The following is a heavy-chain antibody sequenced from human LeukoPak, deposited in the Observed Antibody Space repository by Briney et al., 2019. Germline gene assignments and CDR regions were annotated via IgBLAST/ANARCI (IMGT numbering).Heavy chain of an antibody. D-gene: IGHD1-7*01. CDR2: INHSGST. J-gene: IGHJ4*02. CDR1: GVSFSGYY. V-gene: IGHV4-34*01. CDR3: ARITGTTFMDY. Sequence: PSETLSLTCAVYGVSFSGYYWSWLRQPPGKGLEWIGEINHSGSTNYNPSLKSRVTISVDTSKNQFSLKLSSVTAADTAVYYCARITGTTFMDYWGQGTLVTVSS.